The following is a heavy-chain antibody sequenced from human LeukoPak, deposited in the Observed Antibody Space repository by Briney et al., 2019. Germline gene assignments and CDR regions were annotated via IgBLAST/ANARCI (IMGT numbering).Heavy chain of an antibody. Sequence: SETLSLTRAVYGGSFSGYYWSWIRQPPGKGLEWIGEINHSGSTNYNPSLKSRVTISVDTSKKQFSLKLSSVTAADTAVYYCARGLDSTFDYWGQGTLVTVSS. CDR3: ARGLDSTFDY. CDR2: INHSGST. CDR1: GGSFSGYY. J-gene: IGHJ4*02. D-gene: IGHD1-26*01. V-gene: IGHV4-34*01.